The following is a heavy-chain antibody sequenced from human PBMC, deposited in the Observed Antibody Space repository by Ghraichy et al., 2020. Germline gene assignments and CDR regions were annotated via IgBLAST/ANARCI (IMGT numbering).Heavy chain of an antibody. CDR3: ATSRNSPIVFDY. CDR2: FYYSGST. J-gene: IGHJ4*02. V-gene: IGHV4-39*07. CDR1: GGSISTSIYY. Sequence: SETLSLTCTVSGGSISTSIYYWGWIRQPPGKGLEWIGSFYYSGSTYYNPSLKSRVTISVDTSKNQFSLKLTSVTAADTAVYYCATSRNSPIVFDYWGQGTLVTVSS. D-gene: IGHD4-23*01.